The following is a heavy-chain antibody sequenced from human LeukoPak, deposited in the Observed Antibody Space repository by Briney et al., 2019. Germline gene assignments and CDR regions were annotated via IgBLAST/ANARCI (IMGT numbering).Heavy chain of an antibody. CDR1: GYTFTGYY. Sequence: ASVKVSCTASGYTFTGYYMHWVRQAPGQGLEWMGWINPNSGGTNYAQKFQGRVTMTRDTSISTAYMELSRLRSDDTAVYYCARNIVLRDYMDVWGKGTTVTVSS. V-gene: IGHV1-2*02. CDR3: ARNIVLRDYMDV. J-gene: IGHJ6*03. D-gene: IGHD2-8*01. CDR2: INPNSGGT.